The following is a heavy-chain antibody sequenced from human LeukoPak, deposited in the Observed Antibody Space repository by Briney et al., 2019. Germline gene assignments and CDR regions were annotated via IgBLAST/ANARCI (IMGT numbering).Heavy chain of an antibody. V-gene: IGHV5-51*01. CDR2: IYPGDSDT. J-gene: IGHJ4*02. D-gene: IGHD3-22*01. CDR3: ATIFRYYDSSGYYYYFDY. Sequence: GESLKISCKGSGYSFTSYWIGWVRQMPGKGLEWMGIIYPGDSDTRYSPSFQGQVTIPADKSISTAYLQWSSLKASDTAMYYCATIFRYYDSSGYYYYFDYWGQGTLVTVSS. CDR1: GYSFTSYW.